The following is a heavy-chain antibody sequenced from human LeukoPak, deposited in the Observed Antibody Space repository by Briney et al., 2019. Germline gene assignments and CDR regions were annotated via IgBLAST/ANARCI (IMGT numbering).Heavy chain of an antibody. D-gene: IGHD6-13*01. CDR2: ISISGSTI. CDR3: ARERLQQLVPYNWFDP. V-gene: IGHV3-48*03. CDR1: GFTFSSYE. J-gene: IGHJ5*02. Sequence: PGGSLRLSCAASGFTFSSYEMNWVRQAPGKGLEWVSYISISGSTIHYADSIKGRFTISRDNSKNTLYLQMNSLRAEDTAVYYCARERLQQLVPYNWFDPWGQGTLVTVSS.